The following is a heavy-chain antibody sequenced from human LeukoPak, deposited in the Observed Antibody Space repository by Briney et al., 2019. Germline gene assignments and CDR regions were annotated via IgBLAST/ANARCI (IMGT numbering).Heavy chain of an antibody. Sequence: GASVKVSCKASGYTFTSYYMHWVRQAPGQGLEWTGWIDPNSGGTNYAQKFQGRVTMTRDTPISTAYMELSRLRSDDTAVYYCAKIRSLSRHSGSYYSRGAFDIWGQGTMVTVSS. J-gene: IGHJ3*02. D-gene: IGHD1-26*01. V-gene: IGHV1-2*02. CDR3: AKIRSLSRHSGSYYSRGAFDI. CDR2: IDPNSGGT. CDR1: GYTFTSYY.